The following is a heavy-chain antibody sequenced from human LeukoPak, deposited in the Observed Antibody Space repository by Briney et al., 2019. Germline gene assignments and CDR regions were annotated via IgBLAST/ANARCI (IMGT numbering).Heavy chain of an antibody. D-gene: IGHD3-3*01. V-gene: IGHV3-21*01. CDR2: ISDSGNYI. Sequence: GGSLRLSCAASGFTFSSYSMNWVRQAPGKGLEWLSSISDSGNYIYYADSMKGRFTISGDNAKNSLYLQMNSLRAEDTAVYYCAREVEGTPYDFWSGYYYFDYWGQGTLVTVSS. CDR3: AREVEGTPYDFWSGYYYFDY. J-gene: IGHJ4*02. CDR1: GFTFSSYS.